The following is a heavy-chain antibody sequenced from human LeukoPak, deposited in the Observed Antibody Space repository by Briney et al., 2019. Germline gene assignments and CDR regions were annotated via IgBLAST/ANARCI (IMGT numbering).Heavy chain of an antibody. Sequence: SETLPLTCIVSGGSVSSDDYYWSWFRQHPGEGLEWIGYIYYSGSTYYNPSLKSRATISLDTSKNQFSLKLTSVTAADSAVYYCARRTGSFYGFDIWGQGTRVTVSS. J-gene: IGHJ3*02. CDR1: GGSVSSDDYY. V-gene: IGHV4-31*03. CDR3: ARRTGSFYGFDI. CDR2: IYYSGST. D-gene: IGHD1-26*01.